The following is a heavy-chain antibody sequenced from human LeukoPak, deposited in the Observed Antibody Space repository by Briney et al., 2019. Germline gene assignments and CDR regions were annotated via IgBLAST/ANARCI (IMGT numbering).Heavy chain of an antibody. V-gene: IGHV4-59*08. Sequence: SETLSLTCTVSGGSISSYYWSWIRQPPGKGLEWIGYIYYSGSTNYNPSLKSRVTISVDTSKNQFSLKLSSVTAADTAVYYCARQASRIAAAGRHDAFDIWAKGQWSPSLQ. J-gene: IGHJ3*02. CDR2: IYYSGST. CDR1: GGSISSYY. CDR3: ARQASRIAAAGRHDAFDI. D-gene: IGHD6-13*01.